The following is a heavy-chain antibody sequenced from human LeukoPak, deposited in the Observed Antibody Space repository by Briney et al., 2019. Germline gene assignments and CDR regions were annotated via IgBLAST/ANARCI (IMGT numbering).Heavy chain of an antibody. CDR2: IYTSGST. Sequence: PSQTLSLTCTVSGGSISSGSYYWSWIRQPAGKGLEWIGRIYTSGSTNYNPSLKSRVTISVDTSKNQFSLKLSSVTAADTAVYYCARTPYYYDSSGYYYWGQGTLVTVSS. J-gene: IGHJ4*02. V-gene: IGHV4-61*02. CDR1: GGSISSGSYY. CDR3: ARTPYYYDSSGYYY. D-gene: IGHD3-22*01.